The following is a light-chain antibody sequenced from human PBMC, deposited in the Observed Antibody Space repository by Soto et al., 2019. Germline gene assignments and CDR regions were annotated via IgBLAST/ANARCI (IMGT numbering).Light chain of an antibody. CDR1: QSITSSK. Sequence: EIVMTQSPATLSGSPGESTTLSCRASQSITSSKVAWYQQNPGKAPRLLMYGASNRATGIPARFSGSGSGTEFTLTISSLQSEDFAVYYCQQYDYWPRTFGQGTKVDNK. CDR3: QQYDYWPRT. CDR2: GAS. V-gene: IGKV3-15*01. J-gene: IGKJ1*01.